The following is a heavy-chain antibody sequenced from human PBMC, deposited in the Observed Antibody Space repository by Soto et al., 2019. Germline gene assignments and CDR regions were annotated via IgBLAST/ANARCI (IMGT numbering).Heavy chain of an antibody. CDR3: ARTIAAAGTFWFDP. CDR2: IYYSGST. CDR1: GGSISSGDYY. D-gene: IGHD6-13*01. J-gene: IGHJ5*02. V-gene: IGHV4-30-4*01. Sequence: QVQLQESGPGLVKPSPTLSLTCTVSGGSISSGDYYWSWIRQPPGKGLEWIGYIYYSGSTYYNPSLKSRVTISVDTSKNQCSLKLSSVTAADTAVYYCARTIAAAGTFWFDPWGQGTLVTVSS.